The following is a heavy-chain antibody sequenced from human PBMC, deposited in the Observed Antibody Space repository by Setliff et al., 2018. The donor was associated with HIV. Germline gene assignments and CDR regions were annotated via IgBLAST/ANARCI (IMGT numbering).Heavy chain of an antibody. J-gene: IGHJ4*02. CDR1: GFTFSSYA. D-gene: IGHD3-3*01. CDR3: ARGRVESFWSDLIPSDY. Sequence: GGSLRLSCAASGFTFSSYAMTWVRQAPGKGLEWVSGISAGSYTTYYADSVKGRFTISRDNAKNSLYLQMNSLRADDTAVYYCARGRVESFWSDLIPSDYWGQGTLVTVSS. CDR2: ISAGSYTT. V-gene: IGHV3-23*01.